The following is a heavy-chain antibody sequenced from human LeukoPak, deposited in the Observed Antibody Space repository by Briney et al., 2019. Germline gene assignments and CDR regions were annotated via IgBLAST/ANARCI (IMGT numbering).Heavy chain of an antibody. V-gene: IGHV3-21*01. J-gene: IGHJ4*02. D-gene: IGHD3-22*01. CDR2: ISISSSYI. CDR1: GFTFSNYS. CDR3: ARDPPPIELVVNDDY. Sequence: GGSLRLSCAASGFTFSNYSWNWVRQAPGKGLEWVSSISISSSYIYYADSVKGRFTISRDNAKNSLYLQMNSLRAEDTAVYYCARDPPPIELVVNDDYWGQGTLVTVSS.